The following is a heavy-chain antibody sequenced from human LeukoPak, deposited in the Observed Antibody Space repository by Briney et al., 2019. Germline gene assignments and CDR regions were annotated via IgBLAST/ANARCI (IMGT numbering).Heavy chain of an antibody. J-gene: IGHJ5*02. V-gene: IGHV4-39*07. CDR2: IYYSGST. Sequence: SETLSLTCAVSGGSISSNSYYWGWIRQPPGKGLEWIGSIYYSGSTYYNPSLKSRVTISVDTSKNQFSLKLSSVTAADTAVYYCARVGAAATGIDPWGQGTLVTVSS. CDR3: ARVGAAATGIDP. D-gene: IGHD6-13*01. CDR1: GGSISSNSYY.